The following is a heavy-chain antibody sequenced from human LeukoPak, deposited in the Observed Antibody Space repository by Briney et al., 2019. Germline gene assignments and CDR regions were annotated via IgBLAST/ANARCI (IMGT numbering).Heavy chain of an antibody. CDR2: FDPEDGET. CDR3: ATSIVGPTTDAFDI. CDR1: GYTLTELS. V-gene: IGHV1-24*01. D-gene: IGHD1-26*01. Sequence: ASVKVSCKVSGYTLTELSMHWVRQAPGKGLEWMGGFDPEDGETIYAQKFQGRVTMTEDTSTDTAYMELSSLRSEDTAVYCCATSIVGPTTDAFDIWGQGTMVTVSS. J-gene: IGHJ3*02.